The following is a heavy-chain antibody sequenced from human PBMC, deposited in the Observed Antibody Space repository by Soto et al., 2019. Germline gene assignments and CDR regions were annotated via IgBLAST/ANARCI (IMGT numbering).Heavy chain of an antibody. CDR3: TTDSISYYGILTGYYPRDYYYGMDV. CDR1: GFTFSNAW. CDR2: IKRQTDGGTT. V-gene: IGHV3-15*01. D-gene: IGHD3-9*01. Sequence: EVQLVESGGGLVKPGGSLRLSCAASGFTFSNAWMSWVRQAPGKGLEWVGRIKRQTDGGTTDYAAPVKGRFTISRDDSKNTLYLQMNSLKTEDTAVYYCTTDSISYYGILTGYYPRDYYYGMDVWGQGTTVTVSS. J-gene: IGHJ6*02.